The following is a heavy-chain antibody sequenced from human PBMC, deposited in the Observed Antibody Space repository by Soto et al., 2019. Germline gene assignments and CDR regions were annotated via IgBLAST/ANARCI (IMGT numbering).Heavy chain of an antibody. D-gene: IGHD6-19*01. CDR2: ISSSSSTI. CDR1: GFTFSSYS. CDR3: ARLSSGWYLDY. V-gene: IGHV3-48*01. J-gene: IGHJ4*02. Sequence: EVQLVESGGGLVQPGGSLRLSCAASGFTFSSYSMNWVRQAPGKGREWVSYISSSSSTIYYADSVKGRFTISRDNAKNSRYLQMNSLRAEDTAVYYCARLSSGWYLDYWGQGTLVTVSS.